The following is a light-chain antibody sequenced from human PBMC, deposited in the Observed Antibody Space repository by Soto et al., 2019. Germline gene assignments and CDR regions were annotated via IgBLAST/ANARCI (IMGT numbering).Light chain of an antibody. CDR1: SSDVGGYNY. V-gene: IGLV2-14*01. J-gene: IGLJ1*01. CDR3: SSYTSSSTLGYV. Sequence: QSALTQPASVSGSPGQSITISCTGSSSDVGGYNYVSWYQQHPGKAPKLMIYEVSNRPSGVSNRFSGSKSGNTASLTISGLQAEHEADYYCSSYTSSSTLGYVFGTGTKVTVL. CDR2: EVS.